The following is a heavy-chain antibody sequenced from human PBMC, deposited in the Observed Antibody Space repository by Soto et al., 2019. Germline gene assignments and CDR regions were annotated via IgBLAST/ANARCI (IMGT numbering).Heavy chain of an antibody. V-gene: IGHV3-33*01. J-gene: IGHJ5*02. CDR3: ARDAYYIWGSYRLNWFDP. Sequence: GGSLRLSCAASGFTFSSYGMHWVRQAPGKGLEWVAVIWYDGSNKYYADSVKGRFTISRDNSKNTLYLQMNSLRAEDTAVYYCARDAYYIWGSYRLNWFDPWGQGTLVTVSS. CDR1: GFTFSSYG. D-gene: IGHD3-16*02. CDR2: IWYDGSNK.